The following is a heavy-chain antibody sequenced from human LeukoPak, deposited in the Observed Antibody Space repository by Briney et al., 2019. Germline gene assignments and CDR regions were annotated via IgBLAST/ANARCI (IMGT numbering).Heavy chain of an antibody. CDR2: ISGSGGST. V-gene: IGHV3-23*01. Sequence: GGSLRLSCAASGFTFSSYAMSWVRQAPGKGLEWVSAISGSGGSTYYADSVKGRFTISRDNSKNTLYLQMNSLRAEDTAVYYCAKDSGIAVAGVRFRVSVAAYWGQGTLVTVSS. D-gene: IGHD6-19*01. J-gene: IGHJ4*02. CDR1: GFTFSSYA. CDR3: AKDSGIAVAGVRFRVSVAAY.